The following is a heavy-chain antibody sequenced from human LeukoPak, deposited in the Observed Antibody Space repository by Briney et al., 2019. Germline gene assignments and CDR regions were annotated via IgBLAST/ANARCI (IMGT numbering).Heavy chain of an antibody. CDR2: ISSSGSTI. Sequence: GGSLRLSCAASGFTFSGYEMNWVRQAPGKGLEWVSYISSSGSTIYYADPVKGRFTISRDNAKNSLYLQMNSLRAEDTAVYYCARFPTRESAYAFDIWGQGTMVTVSS. J-gene: IGHJ3*02. V-gene: IGHV3-48*03. CDR3: ARFPTRESAYAFDI. CDR1: GFTFSGYE.